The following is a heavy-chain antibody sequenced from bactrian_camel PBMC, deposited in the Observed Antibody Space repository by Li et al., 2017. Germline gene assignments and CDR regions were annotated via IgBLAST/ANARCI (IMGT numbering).Heavy chain of an antibody. CDR1: GLADTNYC. CDR2: IESDGST. J-gene: IGHJ4*01. V-gene: IGHV3S26*01. Sequence: HVQLVESGGGSVQPGGSLRLSCRISGLADTNYCMGWFRQAPGKEREGIAAIESDGSTSYADSVKGRFTVSQDNRKNVLHLEMNNLTVEDTAMYYCGRGGSTVPAGPKSQGTQVTVS. D-gene: IGHD6*01.